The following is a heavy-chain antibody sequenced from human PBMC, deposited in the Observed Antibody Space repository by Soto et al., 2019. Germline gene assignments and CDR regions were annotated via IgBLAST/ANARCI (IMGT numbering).Heavy chain of an antibody. D-gene: IGHD6-13*01. CDR1: GFTFSSYG. V-gene: IGHV3-33*01. CDR3: ARDEGFRSSWWEGYYYYGMDV. J-gene: IGHJ6*02. Sequence: GGSLRLSCAASGFTFSSYGMHWVRQAPGKGLEWVAVIWYDGSNKYYADSVKGRFTISRDNSKNTLYLQMNSLRAEDTAVYYCARDEGFRSSWWEGYYYYGMDVWGQGTTVTVSS. CDR2: IWYDGSNK.